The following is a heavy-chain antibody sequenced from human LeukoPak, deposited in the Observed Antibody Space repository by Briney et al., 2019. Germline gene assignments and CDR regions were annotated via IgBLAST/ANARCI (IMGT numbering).Heavy chain of an antibody. CDR1: GFTFSSYS. Sequence: GGSLRLSCAASGFTFSSYSMNWVRQAPGKGLEWVSYISSSSSTIYYADSVKGRFTISRDNAMNSLYLQMNSLRAEDTAVYYCARYTAMAKYYYYGMDVWGQGTTVTVSS. J-gene: IGHJ6*02. V-gene: IGHV3-48*01. CDR3: ARYTAMAKYYYYGMDV. CDR2: ISSSSSTI. D-gene: IGHD5-18*01.